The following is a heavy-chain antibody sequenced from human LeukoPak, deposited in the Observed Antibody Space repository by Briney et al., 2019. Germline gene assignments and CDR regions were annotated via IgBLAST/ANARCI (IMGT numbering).Heavy chain of an antibody. D-gene: IGHD3-10*01. CDR3: ARAYYGSGSYYKFYYYYYMDV. CDR1: GGSISSYY. CDR2: IYYSGST. Sequence: PSETLSLTCTVSGGSISSYYWSWIRQPPGKGLEWIGYIYYSGSTNYNPSLKSRVTISVDTSKNQFSLKLSSVTAADTAVYYCARAYYGSGSYYKFYYYYYMDVWGKGTTVTVSS. V-gene: IGHV4-59*01. J-gene: IGHJ6*03.